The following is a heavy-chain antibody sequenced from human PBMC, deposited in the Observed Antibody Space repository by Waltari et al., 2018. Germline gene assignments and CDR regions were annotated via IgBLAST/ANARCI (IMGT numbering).Heavy chain of an antibody. Sequence: EVQLVESGGGLVKPGGSLRLSCAASGFTFSSYAITWVRQAPGKGLGGVSSISSSSRYIDYADSVMGRFTISRDNAKNSLDLQMNSLRAEDTAVYYCATEPAGVGARFESWGQGTLVAVSS. D-gene: IGHD1-26*01. CDR2: ISSSSRYI. J-gene: IGHJ4*02. CDR3: ATEPAGVGARFES. CDR1: GFTFSSYA. V-gene: IGHV3-21*01.